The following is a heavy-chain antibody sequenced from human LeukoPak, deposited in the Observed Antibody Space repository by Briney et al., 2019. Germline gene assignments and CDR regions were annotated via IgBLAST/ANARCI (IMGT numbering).Heavy chain of an antibody. Sequence: KPSETLSLTCTVSGGSISSSSYYWGWIRQPPGKGLEWIGSIYYSGSTYYNPSLKSRVTISVDTSKNQFSLKLSSVTAADTAVYYCARAATILPDVWGKGTTVTVSS. J-gene: IGHJ6*04. V-gene: IGHV4-39*07. CDR3: ARAATILPDV. CDR2: IYYSGST. CDR1: GGSISSSSYY. D-gene: IGHD5-12*01.